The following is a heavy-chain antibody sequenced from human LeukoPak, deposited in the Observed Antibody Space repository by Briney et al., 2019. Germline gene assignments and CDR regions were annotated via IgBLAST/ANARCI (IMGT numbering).Heavy chain of an antibody. CDR2: IRYDGSNK. D-gene: IGHD3-3*01. CDR1: GFTFSSYG. Sequence: GGSLRLSCAASGFTFSSYGMHWVRQAPGKGLEWVAFIRYDGSNKYYADSVKGRFTISRDNSKNTLYLQMNSLRAEDTAVYYCAKDKRIRGITIFGVATPGLYWGQGTLVTVSS. J-gene: IGHJ4*02. V-gene: IGHV3-30*02. CDR3: AKDKRIRGITIFGVATPGLY.